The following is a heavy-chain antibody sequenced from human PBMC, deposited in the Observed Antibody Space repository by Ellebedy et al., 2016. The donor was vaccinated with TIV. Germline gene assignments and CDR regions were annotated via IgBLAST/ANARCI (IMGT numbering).Heavy chain of an antibody. Sequence: GESLKISXAASGFTFSSYAMSWVRQAPGKGLEWVSAISGSGGSTYYADSVKGRFTISRDNSKNTLYLQMNSLRAEDTAVYYCAKVRVRSLLYYFDYWGQGTLVTVSS. D-gene: IGHD2-15*01. CDR3: AKVRVRSLLYYFDY. CDR1: GFTFSSYA. V-gene: IGHV3-23*01. CDR2: ISGSGGST. J-gene: IGHJ4*02.